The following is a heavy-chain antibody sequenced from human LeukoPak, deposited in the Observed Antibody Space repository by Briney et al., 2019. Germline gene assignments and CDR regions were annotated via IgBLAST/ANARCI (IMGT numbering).Heavy chain of an antibody. J-gene: IGHJ6*03. V-gene: IGHV3-74*03. CDR1: GFTFITHR. D-gene: IGHD3-22*01. CDR2: INDDGGST. Sequence: PGGSLRLSCAESGFTFITHRLFWVRQSPGKGLGWVSRINDDGGSTTYADSVRGRVTISRDNAQSTLYLQISTLRDQGTGAFFFARPEIDRHDYYFGSAWEYMDVWGKGTTVTVS. CDR3: ARPEIDRHDYYFGSAWEYMDV.